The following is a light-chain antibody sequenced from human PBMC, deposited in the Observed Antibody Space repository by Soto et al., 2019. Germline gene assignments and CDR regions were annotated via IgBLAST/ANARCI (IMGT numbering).Light chain of an antibody. V-gene: IGKV1-5*01. CDR1: QSISSW. J-gene: IGKJ1*01. Sequence: DIQMTQSPSTLSASVVDRVTITCRASQSISSWLAWYQQKPGKAPKLLIYAASSLQSGVPSRFSGSGSGTDFTLTISSLEPEDFAVYYCQQRSNWPPLWTFGQGTKVDI. CDR2: AAS. CDR3: QQRSNWPPLWT.